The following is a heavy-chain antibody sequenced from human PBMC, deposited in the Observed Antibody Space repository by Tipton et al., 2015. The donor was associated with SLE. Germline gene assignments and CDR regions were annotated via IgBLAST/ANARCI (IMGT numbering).Heavy chain of an antibody. D-gene: IGHD2-2*01. CDR3: ARDHDSVVVPAAQKHLGYYMDV. CDR1: GFTFSRYG. J-gene: IGHJ6*03. V-gene: IGHV3-33*01. CDR2: IWYDGSSK. Sequence: SLRLSCAASGFTFSRYGMHWVRQAPGKGLEWVAVIWYDGSSKYYADSGKGRFTISRDSSKNTLYLQMNSLRAEDTAVYYCARDHDSVVVPAAQKHLGYYMDVLGKGTTVAVSS.